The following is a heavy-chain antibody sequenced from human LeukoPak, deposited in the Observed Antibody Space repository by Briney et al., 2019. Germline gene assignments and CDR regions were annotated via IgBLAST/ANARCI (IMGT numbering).Heavy chain of an antibody. V-gene: IGHV4-59*08. CDR2: IYYSGST. D-gene: IGHD3-22*01. J-gene: IGHJ3*02. CDR3: ARAYYYDSSGYSDAFDI. Sequence: PSETLSLTCTVSGGSISSYYWSWIRQPPGKGLEWIGYIYYSGSTNYNPSLKSRVTISVGTSKNQFSLKLSSVTAADTAVYYCARAYYYDSSGYSDAFDIWGQGTMVTVSS. CDR1: GGSISSYY.